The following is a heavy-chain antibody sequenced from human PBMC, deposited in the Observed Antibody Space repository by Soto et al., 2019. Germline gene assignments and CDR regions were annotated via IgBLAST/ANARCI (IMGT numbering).Heavy chain of an antibody. J-gene: IGHJ5*01. V-gene: IGHV4-59*12. CDR3: ARLGGFYQSLDS. CDR1: GGSISSYY. D-gene: IGHD3-22*01. CDR2: IYHRGSA. Sequence: SLTGTVSGGSISSYYWGWIRQPPGKGLEWIGYIYHRGSANYNPSLKSRVTISVDTSKNQFSLNLTSVSAADTAVYYCARLGGFYQSLDSWGQGTLV.